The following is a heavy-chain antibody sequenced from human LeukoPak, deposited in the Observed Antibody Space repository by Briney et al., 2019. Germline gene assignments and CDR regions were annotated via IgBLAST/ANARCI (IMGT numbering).Heavy chain of an antibody. CDR3: ARGSGYSGSYEFDY. CDR1: GFTFSDHY. V-gene: IGHV3-72*01. D-gene: IGHD1-26*01. Sequence: SGGSLRLSCAASGFTFSDHYMEWVRQAPGKGLEWVGRIKNKDNKYITEYTASVRGRFTISRDDSKNLLYLQMNSLKTEDTAVYYCARGSGYSGSYEFDYWGQGTLVTVSS. J-gene: IGHJ4*02. CDR2: IKNKDNKYIT.